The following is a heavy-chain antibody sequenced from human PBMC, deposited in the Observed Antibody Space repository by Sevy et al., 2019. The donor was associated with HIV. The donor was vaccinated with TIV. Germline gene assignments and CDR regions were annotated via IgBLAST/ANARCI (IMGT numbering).Heavy chain of an antibody. Sequence: GGSLRLSCAASGFTFSSYAMSWVRQAPGKGLEWVSSISGNVDNTYYADSVKGRFIISRDNSKNTLYLQMNSLRAEDTAVYYCAKPLWIDQRAFEYWGQVTLVTVSS. D-gene: IGHD3-10*01. CDR3: AKPLWIDQRAFEY. J-gene: IGHJ4*02. CDR2: ISGNVDNT. CDR1: GFTFSSYA. V-gene: IGHV3-23*01.